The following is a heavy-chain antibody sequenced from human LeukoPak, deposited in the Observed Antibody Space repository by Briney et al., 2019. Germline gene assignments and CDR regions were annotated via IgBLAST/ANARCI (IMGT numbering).Heavy chain of an antibody. Sequence: QTGGSLRLSCAASGFTFSSYAMHWVRQAPGKGGEGVAVMAYHGIDTYYADSVRGRFTISRDNSMNTLHLQMNSLRAEDTALYYCARALPAPGTPENGFDLWGQGTMVTVSS. D-gene: IGHD6-13*01. CDR1: GFTFSSYA. V-gene: IGHV3-30*04. CDR3: ARALPAPGTPENGFDL. J-gene: IGHJ3*01. CDR2: MAYHGIDT.